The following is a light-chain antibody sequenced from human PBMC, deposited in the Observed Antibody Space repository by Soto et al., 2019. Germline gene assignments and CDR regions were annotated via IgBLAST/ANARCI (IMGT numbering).Light chain of an antibody. Sequence: EIVMTQSPATLSVSPGGRATFSCRASQSVSSNLAWYQQRPGQAPRXLIYDTSYSATGIPARFSGSGSGTDFTLTISSLEPEYFAVYYYQQRSNWITFGQGTRLEI. CDR1: QSVSSN. CDR3: QQRSNWIT. V-gene: IGKV3-11*01. CDR2: DTS. J-gene: IGKJ5*01.